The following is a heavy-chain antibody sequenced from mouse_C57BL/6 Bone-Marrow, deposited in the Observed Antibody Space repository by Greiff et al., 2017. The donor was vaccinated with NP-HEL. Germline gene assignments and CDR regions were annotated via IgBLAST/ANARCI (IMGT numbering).Heavy chain of an antibody. Sequence: VQLQQSGPELVKPGASVKISCKASGYSFTDYNMNWVKQSNGKSLEWIGVINPNYGTTSYNQKFKGKATLTVDQSSSTAYMQLNSLTSEDSAVYCCYYYGSSHWYFDVWGTGTTVTVSS. V-gene: IGHV1-39*01. D-gene: IGHD1-1*01. J-gene: IGHJ1*03. CDR1: GYSFTDYN. CDR2: INPNYGTT. CDR3: YYYGSSHWYFDV.